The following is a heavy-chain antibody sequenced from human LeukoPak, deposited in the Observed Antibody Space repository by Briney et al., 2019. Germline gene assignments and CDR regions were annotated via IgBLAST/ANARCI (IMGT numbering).Heavy chain of an antibody. CDR2: INPNSGGT. J-gene: IGHJ4*02. D-gene: IGHD4-17*01. CDR1: GYTFTGYY. Sequence: GASVKVSCKASGYTFTGYYMHWVRQAPGQGLEGMGWINPNSGGTNYAQKFQGRVTMTRDTSISTAYMELSRLRSDDTAVYYCARTPNDYGDYVYFDYWGQGTLVTVSS. CDR3: ARTPNDYGDYVYFDY. V-gene: IGHV1-2*02.